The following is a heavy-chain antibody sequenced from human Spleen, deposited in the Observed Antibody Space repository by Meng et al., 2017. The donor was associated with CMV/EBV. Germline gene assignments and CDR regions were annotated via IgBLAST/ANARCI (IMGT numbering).Heavy chain of an antibody. J-gene: IGHJ4*02. CDR3: ARGKRGIASLAVG. CDR1: GGSFSGYY. CDR2: INHSGST. V-gene: IGHV4-34*01. D-gene: IGHD6-13*01. Sequence: GSLRLSCAVYGGSFSGYYWSWIRQPPGKGLEWIGEINHSGSTNYNPSLKSRVTISVDTSKNQFSLKLSSVTAADTAVYYCARGKRGIASLAVGWGQGTLVTVSS.